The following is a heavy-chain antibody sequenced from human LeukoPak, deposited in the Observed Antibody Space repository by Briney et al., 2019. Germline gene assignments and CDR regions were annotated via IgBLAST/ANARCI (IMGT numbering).Heavy chain of an antibody. Sequence: SETLSVTCAVSGGSISSGGYSWSWIRQPPGKGLEWIGYIYHSGSTYYNPSLKSRVTISVDRSKNQFSLKLSSVTAADTAVYYCARGRLQVLGYWGQGTLVTVSS. CDR2: IYHSGST. J-gene: IGHJ4*02. CDR1: GGSISSGGYS. D-gene: IGHD4-11*01. V-gene: IGHV4-30-2*01. CDR3: ARGRLQVLGY.